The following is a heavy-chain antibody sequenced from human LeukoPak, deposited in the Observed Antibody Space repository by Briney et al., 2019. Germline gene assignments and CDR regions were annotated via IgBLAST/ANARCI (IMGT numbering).Heavy chain of an antibody. CDR3: ARSLLDTDDAFDI. CDR2: INPSGGST. J-gene: IGHJ3*02. D-gene: IGHD5-18*01. V-gene: IGHV1-46*01. CDR1: GYTFTSYY. Sequence: ASVKVSCKASGYTFTSYYMHWVRQAPGQGLEWMGIINPSGGSTSYAQKFQGRVTMTRDTSTSTVYMEPSSLRSEDTAVYYCARSLLDTDDAFDIWGQGTMVTVSS.